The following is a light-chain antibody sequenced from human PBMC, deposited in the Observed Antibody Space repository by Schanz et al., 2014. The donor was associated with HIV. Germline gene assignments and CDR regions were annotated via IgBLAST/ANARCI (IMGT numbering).Light chain of an antibody. CDR1: SSNIGAGYD. V-gene: IGLV1-40*01. CDR3: SSYTSFGTLV. Sequence: QSVLTQPPSVSGAPGQRVTISCTGGSSNIGAGYDVHWYQHRPGTTPKLLIYVNINRPSGVPDRFSGSKSGNTASLAITGLQADDEAHYYCSSYTSFGTLVFGGGTQLTVL. J-gene: IGLJ7*01. CDR2: VNI.